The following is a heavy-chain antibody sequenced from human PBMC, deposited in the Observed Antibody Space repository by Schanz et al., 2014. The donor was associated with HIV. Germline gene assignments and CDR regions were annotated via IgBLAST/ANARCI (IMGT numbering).Heavy chain of an antibody. CDR2: ISPYNGKT. J-gene: IGHJ5*02. V-gene: IGHV1-18*01. CDR3: AREVDIVVVPAAIVGWFDP. D-gene: IGHD2-2*03. CDR1: GYTFTSYY. Sequence: QVQLVQSGAELKKPGASVKVSCKASGYTFTSYYINWVRQAPGQGLEWMGWISPYNGKTRYAEKFQDRVTMTTDTSTSTTYMELSSLRSEDTAVYYCAREVDIVVVPAAIVGWFDPWGQGTLVTVSS.